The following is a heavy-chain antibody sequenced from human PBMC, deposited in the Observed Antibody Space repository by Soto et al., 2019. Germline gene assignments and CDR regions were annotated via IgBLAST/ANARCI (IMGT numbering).Heavy chain of an antibody. Sequence: QVQLVESGGGVAQPGRSLRLSCAASGFTFSDYGMHWVRQAPGTGLVWVAVISYHGSIKYYADSVKGRFTISRDNSKNTMYLQMNSLRAEDMGVYYCARDTGVTRLDYWGQGTLVIVSS. CDR2: ISYHGSIK. J-gene: IGHJ4*02. D-gene: IGHD3-10*01. CDR1: GFTFSDYG. V-gene: IGHV3-30*03. CDR3: ARDTGVTRLDY.